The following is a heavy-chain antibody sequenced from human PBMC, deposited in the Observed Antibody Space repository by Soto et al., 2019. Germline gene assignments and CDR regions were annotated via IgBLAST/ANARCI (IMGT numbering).Heavy chain of an antibody. V-gene: IGHV1-69*13. CDR2: IIPIFDTA. Sequence: SVKVSCKASGGTFSSYAISWVRQAPGQGLEWMGGIIPIFDTANYAQTFQGRVTINADESTSTAYMELRSLRSEDTAVYYCASRTYTGSYYEGNWFDPWGQGTLVTVSS. D-gene: IGHD1-26*01. CDR3: ASRTYTGSYYEGNWFDP. J-gene: IGHJ5*02. CDR1: GGTFSSYA.